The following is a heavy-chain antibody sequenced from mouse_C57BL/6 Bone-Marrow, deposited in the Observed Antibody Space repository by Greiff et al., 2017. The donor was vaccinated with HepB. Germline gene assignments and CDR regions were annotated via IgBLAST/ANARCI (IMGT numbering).Heavy chain of an antibody. CDR2: IDPEDGDT. J-gene: IGHJ1*03. D-gene: IGHD1-1*01. CDR3: TFYYGSSTPYWYFDV. V-gene: IGHV14-1*01. Sequence: VQLQQSGAELVRPGASVKLSCTASGFNIKDYYMHWVKQRPEQGLEWIGRIDPEDGDTEYAPKFQGKATMTADTSSNTAYLQLSSLTSEDTAVYYLTFYYGSSTPYWYFDVWGTGTTVTVSS. CDR1: GFNIKDYY.